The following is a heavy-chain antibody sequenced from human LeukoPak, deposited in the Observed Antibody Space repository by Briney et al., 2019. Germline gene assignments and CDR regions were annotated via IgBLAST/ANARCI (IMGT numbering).Heavy chain of an antibody. CDR3: ARDLAAKGLDY. J-gene: IGHJ4*02. V-gene: IGHV1-46*01. CDR1: GYTFTSYY. D-gene: IGHD2-15*01. Sequence: ASVKVSCKASGYTFTSYYMHWVRQAPGQGLEWMGIINPSGGSTSYAQKFQGRVTMTTDTSTSTAYMELRSLRSDDTAVYYCARDLAAKGLDYWGQGTLVTVSS. CDR2: INPSGGST.